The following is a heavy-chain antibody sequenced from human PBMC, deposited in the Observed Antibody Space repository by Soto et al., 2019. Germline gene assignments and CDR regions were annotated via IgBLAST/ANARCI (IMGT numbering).Heavy chain of an antibody. D-gene: IGHD2-2*01. J-gene: IGHJ3*02. CDR1: CYTFTCYG. CDR2: ISAYNGNT. CDR3: ARDWVVPAANDAFDI. Sequence: GASVKVSCKAPCYTFTCYGISWVRQAPGQGLEWMGWISAYNGNTNYAQKLQGRVTMTTDTSTSTAYMELRSLRSDDTAVYYCARDWVVPAANDAFDIWGQGTMVTVSS. V-gene: IGHV1-18*01.